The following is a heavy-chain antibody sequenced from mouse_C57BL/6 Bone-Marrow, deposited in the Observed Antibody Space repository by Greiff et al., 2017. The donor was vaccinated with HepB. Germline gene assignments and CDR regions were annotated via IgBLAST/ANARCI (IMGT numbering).Heavy chain of an antibody. CDR2: ISYDGSN. CDR1: GYSITSGYY. J-gene: IGHJ2*01. D-gene: IGHD2-10*02. CDR3: ARAYGNNYFDY. Sequence: VQLQQSGPGLVKPSQSLSLTCSVTGYSITSGYYWNWIRQFPGNKLEWMGYISYDGSNNYNPSLKNRISITRDTSKNQFFLKLNSVTTEDTATYYCARAYGNNYFDYWGQGTTLTVSS. V-gene: IGHV3-6*01.